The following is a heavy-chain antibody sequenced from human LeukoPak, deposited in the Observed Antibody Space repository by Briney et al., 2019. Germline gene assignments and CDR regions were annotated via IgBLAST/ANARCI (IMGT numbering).Heavy chain of an antibody. CDR1: GFTFSSYW. CDR2: INSDGSST. J-gene: IGHJ5*02. V-gene: IGHV3-74*01. CDR3: ARGLSVAAARYRFDP. D-gene: IGHD6-13*01. Sequence: GGSLRLSCAASGFTFSSYWMHWVRQAPGKGLVWVSRINSDGSSTSYADSVKGRFTISRDNAKNTLYLQMNSLRAEDTAVYYCARGLSVAAARYRFDPWGQGTLVTVSS.